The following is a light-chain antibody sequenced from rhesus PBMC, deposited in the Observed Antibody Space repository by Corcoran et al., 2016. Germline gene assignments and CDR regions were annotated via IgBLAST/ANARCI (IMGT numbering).Light chain of an antibody. CDR3: LQDYTTPYS. Sequence: DVQMTQSPSSLSASVGDRVTVTCRASQGINKELTWYQQKPGKAPTLLIYAASRLQTGVSSRFCGGGSGTDYPLTISSLQPEDVATYYCLQDYTTPYSFGQGTKLEIK. J-gene: IGKJ2*01. CDR1: QGINKE. V-gene: IGKV1-94*01. CDR2: AAS.